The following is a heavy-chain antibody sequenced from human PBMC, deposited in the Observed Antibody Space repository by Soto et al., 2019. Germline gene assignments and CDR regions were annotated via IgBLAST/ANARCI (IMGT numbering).Heavy chain of an antibody. D-gene: IGHD5-18*01. Sequence: AGAVRLSCAASGFTFSSYAMSWVRQAPGKGLEWVSAISGSGGSTYYADSVKGRFTISRDNSKNTLYLQMNSLRAEDTAVYYCAKDALLGIQLWFHLNWFDPWGQGTLVTVSS. CDR2: ISGSGGST. CDR3: AKDALLGIQLWFHLNWFDP. CDR1: GFTFSSYA. V-gene: IGHV3-23*01. J-gene: IGHJ5*02.